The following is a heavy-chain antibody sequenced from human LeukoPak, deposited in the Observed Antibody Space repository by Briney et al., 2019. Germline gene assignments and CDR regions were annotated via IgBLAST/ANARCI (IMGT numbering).Heavy chain of an antibody. J-gene: IGHJ4*02. CDR3: ARLSQTPDYYSNGGYYYLGY. CDR2: MNPKTGRT. V-gene: IGHV1-8*01. D-gene: IGHD3-22*01. CDR1: RYTFTSYD. Sequence: GASVKVSCKTSRYTFTSYDINWVREAAGQGLEWMGWMNPKTGRTGFAQKFQGRLTMTRDTSISTAYMELSSLRSEDTVVYYCARLSQTPDYYSNGGYYYLGYWGQGTPVTVSS.